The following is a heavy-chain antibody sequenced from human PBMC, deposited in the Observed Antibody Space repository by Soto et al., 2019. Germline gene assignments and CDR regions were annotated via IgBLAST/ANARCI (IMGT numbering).Heavy chain of an antibody. CDR1: GGSFSGYY. CDR3: AIWDSNYDFWSGYRNWFDP. D-gene: IGHD3-3*01. Sequence: QVQLQQWGAGLLKPSETLSLTCAVYGGSFSGYYWSWIRQPPGKGLEWMGEINHSGSTNYNPSLKSRVTISVDTSKNQFSLKRSSVTAADTAVYYCAIWDSNYDFWSGYRNWFDPWGQVTLVTVSS. J-gene: IGHJ5*02. CDR2: INHSGST. V-gene: IGHV4-34*01.